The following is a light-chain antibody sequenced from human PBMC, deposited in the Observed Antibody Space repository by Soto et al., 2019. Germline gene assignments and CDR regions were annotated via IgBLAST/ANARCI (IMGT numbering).Light chain of an antibody. CDR3: QQYNNWTPVT. CDR1: QSVSSN. CDR2: GAS. J-gene: IGKJ1*01. V-gene: IGKV3-15*01. Sequence: EIVMTQSPATLSVSPGERATLSCRASQSVSSNLAWYQQKPGQAPRLLIYGASTRATGIPARFSGSGSGTEFTLTISSLQSEDFEVYYCQQYNNWTPVTFGQGTKVEIK.